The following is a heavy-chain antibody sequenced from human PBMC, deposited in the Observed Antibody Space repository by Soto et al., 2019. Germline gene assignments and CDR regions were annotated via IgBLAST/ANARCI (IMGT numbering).Heavy chain of an antibody. J-gene: IGHJ4*02. Sequence: DVQLVESGGGWVQPGRSLRLSCAASGFKFSDYWMNWVRQAPGKGLEWVGNIKHDTSEAHYADSVKGRFTITRDNIKNFLCRQTRDLKADDTASYYCASDGLLFAGPYRPSRFDYWGLGAQVTVSS. D-gene: IGHD3-16*02. CDR1: GFKFSDYW. CDR2: IKHDTSEA. V-gene: IGHV3-7*03. CDR3: ASDGLLFAGPYRPSRFDY.